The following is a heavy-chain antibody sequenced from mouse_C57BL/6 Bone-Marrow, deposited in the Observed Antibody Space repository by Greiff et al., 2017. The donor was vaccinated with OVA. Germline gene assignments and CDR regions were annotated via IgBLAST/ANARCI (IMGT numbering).Heavy chain of an antibody. Sequence: QVQLKESGPGLVQPSQSLSITCTVSGFSLTSYGVHWVRQSPGKGLEWLGVIWSGGSTDYNAAFISRLSISKDNSKSQVFFKMNSLQADDTAIYYCARNSLWLRRRAGYYAMDYWGQGTSVTVSS. V-gene: IGHV2-2*01. CDR1: GFSLTSYG. CDR2: IWSGGST. J-gene: IGHJ4*01. D-gene: IGHD2-2*01. CDR3: ARNSLWLRRRAGYYAMDY.